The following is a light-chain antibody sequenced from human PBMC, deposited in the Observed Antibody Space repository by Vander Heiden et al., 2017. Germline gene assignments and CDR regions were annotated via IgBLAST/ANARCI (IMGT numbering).Light chain of an antibody. CDR3: QQTDTLPFT. Sequence: DIQMTQFPSLLSASVGDRVTITCQASPDISNYLNWYQQKLGKPPKLLIYDACTLETGVPSRFSGSGSGTDFTFTISSLQPEDIAAYYCQQTDTLPFTFGPGTKVDIK. CDR2: DAC. V-gene: IGKV1-33*01. CDR1: PDISNY. J-gene: IGKJ3*01.